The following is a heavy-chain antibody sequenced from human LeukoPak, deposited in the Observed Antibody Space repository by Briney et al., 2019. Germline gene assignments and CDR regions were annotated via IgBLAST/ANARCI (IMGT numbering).Heavy chain of an antibody. CDR1: GFTFSTYT. V-gene: IGHV3-23*01. J-gene: IGHJ4*02. Sequence: GGSLRLSCAASGFTFSTYTMYWVRHPPGKRLEWVSIIGNNGGGIHYADSVRGRFTISRDNSKNALYLKMNSLRVEDTAVYYCAIDPNWGTHSWGQGVLVTVSS. CDR2: IGNNGGGI. D-gene: IGHD7-27*01. CDR3: AIDPNWGTHS.